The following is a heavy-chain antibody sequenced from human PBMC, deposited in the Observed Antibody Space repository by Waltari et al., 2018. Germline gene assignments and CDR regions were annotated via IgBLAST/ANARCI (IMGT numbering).Heavy chain of an antibody. V-gene: IGHV4-4*02. J-gene: IGHJ4*02. CDR2: ILPIGRT. Sequence: QLQLQESGPGMVTPSGTLSLTCTVSGDSVSSPYWWNWVRQSPEKGLEWIGQILPIGRTNYNPSLESRVTVSIDMSNNQFSLKLTSATAADTAVYYCARDRGRGLYLDSWGQGTLVTVSP. CDR3: ARDRGRGLYLDS. CDR1: GDSVSSPYW. D-gene: IGHD2-15*01.